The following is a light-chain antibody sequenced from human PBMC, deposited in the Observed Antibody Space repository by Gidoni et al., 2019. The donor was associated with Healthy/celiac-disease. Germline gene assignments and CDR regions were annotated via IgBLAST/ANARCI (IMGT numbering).Light chain of an antibody. V-gene: IGKV3-15*01. CDR2: GAS. CDR1: QSVSSN. J-gene: IGKJ1*01. CDR3: QQYNNWPPWT. Sequence: IVMTQSPATLSVSPGERASLSCRASQSVSSNLDWYQQKPCQAHRLLIYGASTRATGIPARFSCSGSGTEFTLTISSLQSEDFAVYYCQQYNNWPPWTFGQGTKVEIK.